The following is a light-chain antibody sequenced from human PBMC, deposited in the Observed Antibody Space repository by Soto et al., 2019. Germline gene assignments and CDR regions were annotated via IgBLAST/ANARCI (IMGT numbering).Light chain of an antibody. CDR3: QQYDNPPLP. Sequence: DIQMTQSPSSLSASVGDRVTITCQASQDISNYLNWYQQKPGKAPKLLIYDASNLETGVPSRFSGSGSGTDFTFTISSLQPEDIATYYCQQYDNPPLPFGQGTKVEIK. CDR1: QDISNY. V-gene: IGKV1-33*01. CDR2: DAS. J-gene: IGKJ1*01.